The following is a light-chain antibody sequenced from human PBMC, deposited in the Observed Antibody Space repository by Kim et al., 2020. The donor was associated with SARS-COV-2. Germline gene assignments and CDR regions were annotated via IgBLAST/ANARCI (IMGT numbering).Light chain of an antibody. J-gene: IGKJ1*01. CDR3: QKYDSAPQT. CDR2: AAS. Sequence: ASVGDRVTITCRASQGISNYLARYQQKPGKVPKLLIYAASTLQSGVPSRFSGSGSGTDFTLTISSLQPEDVATYYCQKYDSAPQTFGQGTKVDIK. CDR1: QGISNY. V-gene: IGKV1-27*01.